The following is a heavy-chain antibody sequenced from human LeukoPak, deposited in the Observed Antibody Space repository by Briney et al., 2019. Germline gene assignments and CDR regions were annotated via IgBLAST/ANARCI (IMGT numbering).Heavy chain of an antibody. Sequence: GGSLRLSCAASGFTFSSYEMNWVRQAPGKGLEWVSYISSSGSTIYYADSVKGRFTISRDNSKNALYLQMNSLRAEDTAVYCCAKDRNELHMDVWGKGTTVTVSS. J-gene: IGHJ6*03. CDR1: GFTFSSYE. D-gene: IGHD4-23*01. V-gene: IGHV3-48*03. CDR2: ISSSGSTI. CDR3: AKDRNELHMDV.